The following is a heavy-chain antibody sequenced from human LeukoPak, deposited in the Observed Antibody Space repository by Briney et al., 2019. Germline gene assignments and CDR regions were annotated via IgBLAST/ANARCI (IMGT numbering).Heavy chain of an antibody. CDR2: IQEDGKKE. D-gene: IGHD2-21*02. CDR1: GFTFTKFW. J-gene: IGHJ4*02. CDR3: AKDIVGGGDDY. V-gene: IGHV3-7*01. Sequence: AGESLRLSCEASGFTFTKFWMSWVRQAPGKGLEWVANIQEDGKKENYVDSVRGRFTISRDNAKNSIYLQMNSLRVEDTAVYYCAKDIVGGGDDYWGRGTLVIVSS.